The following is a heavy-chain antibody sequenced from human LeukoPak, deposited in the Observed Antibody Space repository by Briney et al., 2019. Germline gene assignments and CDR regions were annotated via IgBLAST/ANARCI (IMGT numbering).Heavy chain of an antibody. CDR1: GGSISSSSYY. D-gene: IGHD6-19*01. CDR3: ARCDSSGDFDY. J-gene: IGHJ4*02. V-gene: IGHV4-39*01. Sequence: PSETLSLXCTVSGGSISSSSYYWGWIRQPPGKGLEWIGSIYYSGSTYYNPSLKSRVTISVDTSKNQFSLKLSSVTAADTAVYYCARCDSSGDFDYWGQGTLVTVSS. CDR2: IYYSGST.